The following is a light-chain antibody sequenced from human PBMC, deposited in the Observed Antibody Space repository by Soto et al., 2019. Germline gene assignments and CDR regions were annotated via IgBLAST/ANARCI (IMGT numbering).Light chain of an antibody. CDR1: QDISNY. V-gene: IGKV1-33*01. Sequence: DIQMTQSPSSLSASVGDRVTITCQASQDISNYLNWYQQKPGKAPKLLIYDASTLETGVPSRFSGSGSVTDFTFTISSLQPEDIATYYCQQDDNLPPWTFGQGTKVEIK. CDR2: DAS. J-gene: IGKJ1*01. CDR3: QQDDNLPPWT.